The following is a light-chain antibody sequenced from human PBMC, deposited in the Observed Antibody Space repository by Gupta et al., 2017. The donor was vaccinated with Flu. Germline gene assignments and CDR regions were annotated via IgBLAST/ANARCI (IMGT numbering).Light chain of an antibody. CDR2: DAS. CDR1: QSVYTY. J-gene: IGKJ4*01. Sequence: PGERATLSCRASQSVYTYLAWYQQKPGQAPRLLIYDASNRATGIPARFSGSGSGTDFTLTISSLEAEDFAVYYCQQRSNWVTFGGGTKLEIK. CDR3: QQRSNWVT. V-gene: IGKV3-11*01.